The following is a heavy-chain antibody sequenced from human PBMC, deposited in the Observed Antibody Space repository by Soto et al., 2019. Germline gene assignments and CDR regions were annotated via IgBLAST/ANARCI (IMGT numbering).Heavy chain of an antibody. CDR2: ISPYSGNT. Sequence: QVQLVQSGDEVRKPGSSVKVSCKASGYIFVNYGIAWVRQAPGQGLEWMGWISPYSGNTHYASKVQGRPTQTPEASTSAAYMDLGSLTSDDTAVYYCAMVDNYVTPTPQDVWGQGTTVTVSS. CDR1: GYIFVNYG. J-gene: IGHJ6*02. CDR3: AMVDNYVTPTPQDV. D-gene: IGHD3-16*01. V-gene: IGHV1-18*01.